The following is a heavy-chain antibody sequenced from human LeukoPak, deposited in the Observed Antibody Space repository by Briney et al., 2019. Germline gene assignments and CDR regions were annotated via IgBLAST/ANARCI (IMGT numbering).Heavy chain of an antibody. J-gene: IGHJ4*02. D-gene: IGHD2-2*01. CDR2: ISYDGSNK. CDR1: GFTFSSYW. Sequence: GGSLRLSCAASGFTFSSYWMHWVRQAPGKGLEWVAVISYDGSNKYYADSVKGRFTISRDNSKNTLYLQMNSLRAEDTAVYYCATVTTIVAVPAAPLPHDYWGQGTLVTVSS. CDR3: ATVTTIVAVPAAPLPHDY. V-gene: IGHV3-30-3*01.